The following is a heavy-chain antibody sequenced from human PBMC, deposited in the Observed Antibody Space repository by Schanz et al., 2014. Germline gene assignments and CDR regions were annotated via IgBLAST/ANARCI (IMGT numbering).Heavy chain of an antibody. Sequence: EVQLVESGGGWVQPGKSLRLSCAASGFTFDKYAMHWVRQAPGKGLEWVSVISGSGGSTYYADSVKGRFTISRDNSKNTLYLQMNSLRAEDTAVYYCAKGRFGELSAFDIWGQGTMVTVSS. CDR3: AKGRFGELSAFDI. J-gene: IGHJ3*02. CDR2: ISGSGGST. CDR1: GFTFDKYA. D-gene: IGHD3-10*01. V-gene: IGHV3-23*04.